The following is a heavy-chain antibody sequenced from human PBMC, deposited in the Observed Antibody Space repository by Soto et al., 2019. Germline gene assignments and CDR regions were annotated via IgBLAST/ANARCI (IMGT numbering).Heavy chain of an antibody. CDR2: IKSKTDGGTT. CDR1: GFTFSNAW. Sequence: GGSLRLSCAASGFTFSNAWMNWVRQAPGKGLEWVGRIKSKTDGGTTDYAAPGKGRFTISRDDSKNTLYLQMNSLKTEDTAVYYCNVQSSSLLYYYYGMDVWGQGTTVTVSS. J-gene: IGHJ6*02. D-gene: IGHD6-13*01. V-gene: IGHV3-15*07. CDR3: NVQSSSLLYYYYGMDV.